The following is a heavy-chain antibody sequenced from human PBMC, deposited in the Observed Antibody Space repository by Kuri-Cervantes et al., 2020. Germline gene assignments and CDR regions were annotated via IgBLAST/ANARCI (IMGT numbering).Heavy chain of an antibody. Sequence: SETLSLTCAVSGGSFSGYSCSWIRQPPGKGLGWIGEINHSGSTNYNPSLKSRVTISVDTSKNQFSLKLSSVTAADTAVYYCARASYDFWSGYHPYYYYVDVWGKGTTVTVSS. CDR1: GGSFSGYS. J-gene: IGHJ6*03. CDR3: ARASYDFWSGYHPYYYYVDV. CDR2: INHSGST. D-gene: IGHD3-3*01. V-gene: IGHV4-34*01.